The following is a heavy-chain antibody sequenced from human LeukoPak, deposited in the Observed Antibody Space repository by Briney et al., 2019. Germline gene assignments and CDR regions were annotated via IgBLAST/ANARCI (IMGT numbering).Heavy chain of an antibody. J-gene: IGHJ4*02. CDR2: ISYDGSNK. CDR1: GFTFSSYG. Sequence: PGRSLRLSCAASGFTFSSYGMHLVRQAPGTGLEWVAVISYDGSNKYYADSAKGRFTISRDNSKNTLYLQMNSLRAEDTAVYYCAKVPTSSSTSFYWGQGTLVTVSS. V-gene: IGHV3-30*18. D-gene: IGHD2-2*01. CDR3: AKVPTSSSTSFY.